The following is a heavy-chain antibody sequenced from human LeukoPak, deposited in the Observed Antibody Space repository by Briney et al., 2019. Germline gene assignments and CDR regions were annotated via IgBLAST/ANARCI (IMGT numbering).Heavy chain of an antibody. Sequence: GGSLRLSCAASGFTFSLYWMSWVRQAPGKGLEWVAIIKKDGKDKYYGDSVKGRFTISRDNAKNSLYLQMNSLRAEDTAVYYCARAPTARPHIVVVPADRANDDYWGQGTLVTVSS. J-gene: IGHJ4*02. CDR3: ARAPTARPHIVVVPADRANDDY. D-gene: IGHD2-2*01. CDR1: GFTFSLYW. CDR2: IKKDGKDK. V-gene: IGHV3-7*01.